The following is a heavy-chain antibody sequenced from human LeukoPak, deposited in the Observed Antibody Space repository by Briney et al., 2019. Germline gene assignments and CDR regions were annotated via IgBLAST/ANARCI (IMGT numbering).Heavy chain of an antibody. D-gene: IGHD5-12*01. Sequence: PSETLSLTCTVSGGSISGGDYYWSWIRQHPGKGLEWIGYIHYSGSTYYNPSLKSRVSISVSTSNNRFSLQLSSVTAADTAVYYCARVIGYDQLDYWGQGTLVTVSS. V-gene: IGHV4-31*03. J-gene: IGHJ4*02. CDR3: ARVIGYDQLDY. CDR1: GGSISGGDYY. CDR2: IHYSGST.